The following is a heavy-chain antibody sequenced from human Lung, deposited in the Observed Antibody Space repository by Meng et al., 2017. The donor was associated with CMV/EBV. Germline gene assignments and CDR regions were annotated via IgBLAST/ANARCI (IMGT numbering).Heavy chain of an antibody. V-gene: IGHV1-2*02. D-gene: IGHD5/OR15-5a*01. CDR1: GYRFPDFH. CDR2: INSNSGAT. Sequence: AXVXVSXXASGYRFPDFHMHWVRQAPGQGLEWMGWINSNSGATNYAQKFQGRVIMTRDTSITTAYLELPSLRPDDTAVYFCARVYAKGPLRSFDYWGQGTLVTVSS. J-gene: IGHJ4*02. CDR3: ARVYAKGPLRSFDY.